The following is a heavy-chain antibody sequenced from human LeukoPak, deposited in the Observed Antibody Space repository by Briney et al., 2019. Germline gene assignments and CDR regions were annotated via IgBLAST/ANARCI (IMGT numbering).Heavy chain of an antibody. CDR2: INHSGST. J-gene: IGHJ5*02. Sequence: SETLSLTCAGYGVSFSGYYWSWIRQPPGKGLEWIGEINHSGSTNYNPALKSRVTISVATSKNQFSLKLCSVTAADTAVYYCARGGLEMATIKAGWFDPWGQGTLVTVSS. CDR1: GVSFSGYY. D-gene: IGHD5-24*01. CDR3: ARGGLEMATIKAGWFDP. V-gene: IGHV4-34*01.